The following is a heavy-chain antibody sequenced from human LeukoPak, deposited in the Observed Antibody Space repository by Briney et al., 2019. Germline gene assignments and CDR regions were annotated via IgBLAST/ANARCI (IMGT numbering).Heavy chain of an antibody. V-gene: IGHV3-74*01. J-gene: IGHJ3*02. Sequence: GGSLRLSCAASRFTFSNYWMHWVRQGPGKGLVWVSRISGDGRITRNADSVKGRFFISRDNAKNTLHLQMNSLRAEDTAVYYCARGGSPPEALGDTFDIWGQGTMVTVSS. CDR1: RFTFSNYW. D-gene: IGHD1-26*01. CDR3: ARGGSPPEALGDTFDI. CDR2: ISGDGRIT.